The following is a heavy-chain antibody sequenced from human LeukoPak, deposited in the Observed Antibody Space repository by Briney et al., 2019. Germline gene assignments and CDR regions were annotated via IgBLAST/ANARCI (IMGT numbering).Heavy chain of an antibody. Sequence: SETLSLTCTVSGGSISSYYWSWIRQPAGKGLEWIGRIYTSGSTNYNPSLKSRVTMSVDTSKNQFSLKLSSVTAADTAVYYCARDRYSYGPAYFDYWGQGTLVTVSS. CDR1: GGSISSYY. V-gene: IGHV4-4*07. CDR2: IYTSGST. CDR3: ARDRYSYGPAYFDY. J-gene: IGHJ4*02. D-gene: IGHD5-18*01.